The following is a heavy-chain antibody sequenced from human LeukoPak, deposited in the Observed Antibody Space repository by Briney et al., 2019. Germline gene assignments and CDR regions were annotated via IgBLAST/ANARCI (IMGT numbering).Heavy chain of an antibody. Sequence: SETLSLTCAVYGESSFSSYYWSWIRQTPGGALEWIGEINHSGYTNYNPSLKSRVTLSIDTSKDQFSLRLNSVTAADTAVYYCSRQVVGNDYWGQGTLVTVSS. D-gene: IGHD3-22*01. CDR1: GESSFSSYY. V-gene: IGHV4-34*01. CDR2: INHSGYT. CDR3: SRQVVGNDY. J-gene: IGHJ4*02.